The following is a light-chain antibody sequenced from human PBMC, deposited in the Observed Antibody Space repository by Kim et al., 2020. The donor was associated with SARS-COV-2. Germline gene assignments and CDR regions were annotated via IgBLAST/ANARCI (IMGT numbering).Light chain of an antibody. V-gene: IGLV6-57*03. CDR3: QSYDSSNQV. Sequence: ETVTIACTRSSGSIASNYVQWYQQRPGSAPTTVIYEDNQRPSGVPDRFSGSIDSSSNSASLTISGLKTEDEADYYCQSYDSSNQVFGGGTQLTVL. CDR2: EDN. CDR1: SGSIASNY. J-gene: IGLJ2*01.